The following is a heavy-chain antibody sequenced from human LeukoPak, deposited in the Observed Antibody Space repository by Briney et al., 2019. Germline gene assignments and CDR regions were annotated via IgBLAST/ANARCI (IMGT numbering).Heavy chain of an antibody. Sequence: GESLRLSCAASGFTFSTCVMSWVRQAPGKGLEWVSSISETGGGTYYADSVRGRFTISRDNSKNTVYLQMNSLRAEDTAVYYCAARSRSGGIVGATGYWGPGTLVTVSS. J-gene: IGHJ4*02. CDR3: AARSRSGGIVGATGY. V-gene: IGHV3-23*01. CDR2: ISETGGGT. CDR1: GFTFSTCV. D-gene: IGHD1-26*01.